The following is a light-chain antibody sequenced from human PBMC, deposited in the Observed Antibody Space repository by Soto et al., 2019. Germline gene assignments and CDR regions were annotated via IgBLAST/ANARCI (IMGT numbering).Light chain of an antibody. CDR3: QQYNSYPIT. CDR1: QGIGNN. CDR2: GAS. Sequence: DIQMTQSPSSLPASVGDRVTITCRASQGIGNNLAWFQQKPGKAPKSLISGASTLQSGVPPRFSGSGFGTDFTLTINSLQPEEIATYYCQQYNSYPITFAGGTRVEI. J-gene: IGKJ4*01. V-gene: IGKV1-16*01.